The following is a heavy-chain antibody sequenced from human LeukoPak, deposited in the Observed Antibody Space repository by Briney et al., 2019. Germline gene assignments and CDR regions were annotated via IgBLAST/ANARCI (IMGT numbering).Heavy chain of an antibody. J-gene: IGHJ6*03. Sequence: SVKVSCKASGYTFTGYYMHWVRQAPGQGLDWMEGIIPIFGTANYAQKFQGRVTITADESTSTAYMELSSLRSEDTAVYYCARGSVTNGYYYYYMDVWGKGTTVTVSS. CDR2: IIPIFGTA. V-gene: IGHV1-69*13. D-gene: IGHD4-11*01. CDR3: ARGSVTNGYYYYYMDV. CDR1: GYTFTGYY.